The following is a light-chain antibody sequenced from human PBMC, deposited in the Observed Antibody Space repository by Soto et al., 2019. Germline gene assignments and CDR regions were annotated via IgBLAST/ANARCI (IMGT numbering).Light chain of an antibody. Sequence: QSALTQPASVSGSPRLSITISCTGTSSDVGRYNYVAWYQQHPGVAPKLLIYEVNYRPSGVSNRFSGSKSGNTASLTISGLQTEDEADYYCSSYTGATTLVVFGGGTKLTVL. V-gene: IGLV2-14*01. CDR1: SSDVGRYNY. CDR3: SSYTGATTLVV. J-gene: IGLJ3*02. CDR2: EVN.